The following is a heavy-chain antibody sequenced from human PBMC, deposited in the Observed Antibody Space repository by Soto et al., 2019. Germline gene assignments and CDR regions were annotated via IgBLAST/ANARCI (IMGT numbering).Heavy chain of an antibody. CDR1: GFTFSTYW. Sequence: GGSLRLSCAASGFTFSTYWMSWVRQAPGKGLEWLANIKQDGSERFYVDSVKGRFTISRDNAKNSLYLQMNSLRAEDTAVYYCARGQAFYFWSGYTKPFIVYWGQGILVTVFS. J-gene: IGHJ4*02. CDR2: IKQDGSER. D-gene: IGHD3-3*01. V-gene: IGHV3-7*01. CDR3: ARGQAFYFWSGYTKPFIVY.